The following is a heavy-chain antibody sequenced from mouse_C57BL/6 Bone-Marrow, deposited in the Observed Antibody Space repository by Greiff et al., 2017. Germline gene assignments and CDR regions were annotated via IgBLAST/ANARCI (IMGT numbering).Heavy chain of an antibody. J-gene: IGHJ2*01. D-gene: IGHD1-1*01. Sequence: QVQLQQPGAELVMPGASVKLSCKASGYTFTSYWMHWVKQRPGQGLEWIGEIDPSDSYTNYTQKFKGKSTLTVDKSSSTAYMQLSSLTSEDSAVYYCARCYYGSSYDFDYWGQGTTLTVSS. CDR3: ARCYYGSSYDFDY. V-gene: IGHV1-69*01. CDR2: IDPSDSYT. CDR1: GYTFTSYW.